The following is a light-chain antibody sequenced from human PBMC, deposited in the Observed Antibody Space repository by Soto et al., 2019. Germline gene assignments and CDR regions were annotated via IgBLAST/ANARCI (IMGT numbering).Light chain of an antibody. CDR3: QQFDHSPWT. Sequence: EIVLTQSPVTLSLSPGDRATLSGGSSQSVGSNFLGWYQQKPGQAPRLLIYGASSRATGIPDRFSGSGSGTDFTLTISGLEAEDFAVYYCQQFDHSPWTFGQGTKVDIK. V-gene: IGKV3-20*01. CDR2: GAS. CDR1: QSVGSNF. J-gene: IGKJ1*01.